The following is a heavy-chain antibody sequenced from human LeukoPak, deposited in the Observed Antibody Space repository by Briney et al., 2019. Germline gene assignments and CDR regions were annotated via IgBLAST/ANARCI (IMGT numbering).Heavy chain of an antibody. CDR2: IYNSGST. Sequence: SETLSLTCTVSGGSISTYYWSWIRQPPGKGLEWIGYIYNSGSTNYNPSLKSRVTISVDTSKNQFSLYLNSVTAAYTAVYYCARDRLRNWYFDLWGRGTLVTVSS. J-gene: IGHJ2*01. CDR3: ARDRLRNWYFDL. V-gene: IGHV4-59*01. D-gene: IGHD5-12*01. CDR1: GGSISTYY.